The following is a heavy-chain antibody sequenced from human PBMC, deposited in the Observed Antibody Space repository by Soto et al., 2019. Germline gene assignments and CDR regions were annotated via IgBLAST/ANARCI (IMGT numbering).Heavy chain of an antibody. CDR3: AKVPTITIFGVVIRGYYFDY. V-gene: IGHV3-23*01. J-gene: IGHJ4*02. CDR1: GFTFSTYA. D-gene: IGHD3-3*01. CDR2: ISGSSDSA. Sequence: PGGSLRLSCAASGFTFSTYAMSWVRQAPGKGLEWVSSISGSSDSAYYADSVKGRFTISRDNSKNTLYLQMNSLRDVDTAVYYCAKVPTITIFGVVIRGYYFDYWGQGVLVTVSS.